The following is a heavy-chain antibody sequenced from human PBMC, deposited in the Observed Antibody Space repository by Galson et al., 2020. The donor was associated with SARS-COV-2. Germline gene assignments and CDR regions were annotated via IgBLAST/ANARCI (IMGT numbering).Heavy chain of an antibody. CDR2: VFYSGIT. D-gene: IGHD2-21*02. J-gene: IGHJ4*02. CDR3: AREENFFLVVTATRMCYFDY. Sequence: SETLSLTCTVSGGSISSSSHHWGWIRQPPGKGLEWIGSVFYSGITYYNPSLKTRVTISVDTSKNQFSLNLNSVTAADTAVYYCAREENFFLVVTATRMCYFDYWGRGTLATVSS. CDR1: GGSISSSSHH. V-gene: IGHV4-39*02.